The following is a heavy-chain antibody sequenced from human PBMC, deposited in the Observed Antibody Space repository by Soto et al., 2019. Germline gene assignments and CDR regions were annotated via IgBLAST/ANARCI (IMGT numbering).Heavy chain of an antibody. V-gene: IGHV4-59*01. J-gene: IGHJ3*02. CDR1: SGSISSYY. CDR2: IYYSGST. D-gene: IGHD3-10*01. CDR3: ARVWGGAFDI. Sequence: SQTLSLTCTASSGSISSYYWGWIRQPPGKGLEWIGYIYYSGSTNYNPSLKSRVTISVDTSKNQFSLKLSSVTAADPAVYYCARVWGGAFDIWGQGTMVTVSS.